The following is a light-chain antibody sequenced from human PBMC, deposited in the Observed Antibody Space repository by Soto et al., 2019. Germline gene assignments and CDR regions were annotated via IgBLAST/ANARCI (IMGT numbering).Light chain of an antibody. CDR2: GAS. J-gene: IGKJ1*01. V-gene: IGKV3-20*01. CDR3: QQYVTAPWT. Sequence: EILLTQSPGTLSLSPGERATLSCRASQSVSSSLAWYQQKPGQAPRLLIHGASTRATGIPDRFSGSGSGTDFTLPISRLEAEDFAVYSCQQYVTAPWTFGQGTKVEIK. CDR1: QSVSSS.